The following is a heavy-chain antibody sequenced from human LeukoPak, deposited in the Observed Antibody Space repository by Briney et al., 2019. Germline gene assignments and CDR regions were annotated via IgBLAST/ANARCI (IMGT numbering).Heavy chain of an antibody. D-gene: IGHD6-13*01. CDR1: GYTFTSYG. CDR3: ARDWDTFSSSWFPAGY. Sequence: GASVKVSCKASGYTFTSYGISWVRQAPGQGLEWMGWIIPIFGTANYAQKFQGRVTITADESTSTAYMELRSLRSDDTAVYYCARDWDTFSSSWFPAGYWGQGTLVTVSS. V-gene: IGHV1-69*13. CDR2: IIPIFGTA. J-gene: IGHJ4*02.